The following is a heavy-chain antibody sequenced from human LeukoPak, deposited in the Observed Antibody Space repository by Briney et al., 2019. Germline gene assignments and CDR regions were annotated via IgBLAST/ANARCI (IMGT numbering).Heavy chain of an antibody. CDR1: GFTFSNYG. V-gene: IGHV3-23*01. D-gene: IGHD2-15*01. CDR2: ISDTGNT. J-gene: IGHJ4*02. CDR3: AKAPVTTCRGAFCYPFDY. Sequence: GGSPRLSCAASGFTFSNYGMHSVRQAPGKGLEWVSAISDTGNTYHADSVKGRFTISRDSSKNTLFLQMNRLRPEDAAVYYCAKAPVTTCRGAFCYPFDYWGLGTLVTASS.